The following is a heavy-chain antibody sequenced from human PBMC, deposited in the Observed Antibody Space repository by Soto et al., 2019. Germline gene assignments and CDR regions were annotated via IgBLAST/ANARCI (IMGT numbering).Heavy chain of an antibody. V-gene: IGHV4-34*01. CDR3: ARVYYDFWSGYYRGGGGMDV. CDR1: GGSFSGYY. J-gene: IGHJ6*02. D-gene: IGHD3-3*01. CDR2: INHSGST. Sequence: QVQLQQWGAGLLKPSETLSLTCAVYGGSFSGYYWSWIRQPPGKGLEWIGEINHSGSTNYNPSLKSRVTISVDTSKHQFSLKLSSVTAADTAVYYCARVYYDFWSGYYRGGGGMDVWGQGTTVTVSS.